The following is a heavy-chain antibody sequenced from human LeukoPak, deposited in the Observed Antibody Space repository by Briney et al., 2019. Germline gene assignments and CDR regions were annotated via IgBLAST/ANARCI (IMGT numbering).Heavy chain of an antibody. CDR1: GFTFSSYG. CDR3: ARTAYDNSGYLTL. CDR2: IWYDGTNK. D-gene: IGHD3-22*01. J-gene: IGHJ4*02. V-gene: IGHV3-33*08. Sequence: GGSLRLSCAASGFTFSSYGMHWVRQAPGKGLEWVAVIWYDGTNKYYADSVKGRFTISRDSPKNTLYLQMNSLRAEDTAVYYCARTAYDNSGYLTLWGQGTLVTVSS.